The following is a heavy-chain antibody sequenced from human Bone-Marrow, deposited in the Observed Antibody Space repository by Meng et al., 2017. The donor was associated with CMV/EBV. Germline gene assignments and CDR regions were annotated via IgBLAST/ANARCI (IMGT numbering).Heavy chain of an antibody. CDR1: GLTVSTNY. CDR2: IYGGGDT. V-gene: IGHV3-53*01. Sequence: EVPLVESGGGLIQPGGSQRLSCVASGLTVSTNYMGWVRQAPGKGLDWVSAIYGGGDTYYADSVKGRFTLSRDNSKNTLFLQMNSLRVEDTAVYYCTRRRLPQGELDCWGQGTLVTVSS. CDR3: TRRRLPQGELDC. J-gene: IGHJ4*02. D-gene: IGHD2-21*02.